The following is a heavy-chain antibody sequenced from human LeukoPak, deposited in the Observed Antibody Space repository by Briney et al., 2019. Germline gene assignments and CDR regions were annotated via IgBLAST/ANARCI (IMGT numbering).Heavy chain of an antibody. V-gene: IGHV3-30*03. J-gene: IGHJ5*02. Sequence: GRSLRLSCAASGFTFAYYGVQWVRQAPGKGLEWVAAIAFDGRRKFYTNSVKGRFTISRDNSNNILFLQMSDLRTEDTALYYCARDRLYTGYDPVLDLWGQGTPVTVSS. CDR2: IAFDGRRK. CDR1: GFTFAYYG. D-gene: IGHD5-12*01. CDR3: ARDRLYTGYDPVLDL.